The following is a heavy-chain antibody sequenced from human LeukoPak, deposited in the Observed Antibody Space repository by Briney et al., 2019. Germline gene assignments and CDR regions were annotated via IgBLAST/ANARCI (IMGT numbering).Heavy chain of an antibody. CDR1: GFTFSSYA. CDR2: ISGSGGST. CDR3: AKDQSSGWYYHLTYYFDY. V-gene: IGHV3-23*01. J-gene: IGHJ4*02. D-gene: IGHD6-19*01. Sequence: PGGSLRLSCAASGFTFSSYAMSWVRQAPGKGLEWVSAISGSGGSTYYADSVKGRFTISRDNSKNTLYLQMNSLRAEDTAVYYCAKDQSSGWYYHLTYYFDYWGQGTLVTVSS.